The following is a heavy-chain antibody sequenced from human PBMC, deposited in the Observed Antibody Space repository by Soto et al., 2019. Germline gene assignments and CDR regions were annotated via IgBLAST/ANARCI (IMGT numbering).Heavy chain of an antibody. CDR2: ISNNGGRT. CDR3: AKDDPPTLPLGREF. V-gene: IGHV3-23*01. Sequence: GGSQRHPCAVSGLTISSHAMARISKAPGKGLEWVSGISNNGGRTYYAASVTGRFTISRDNSKNTLYLQMNSLSPEDTAIYHRAKDDPPTLPLGREFWSQTTLVTVSS. CDR1: GLTISSHA. J-gene: IGHJ4*02. D-gene: IGHD1-1*01.